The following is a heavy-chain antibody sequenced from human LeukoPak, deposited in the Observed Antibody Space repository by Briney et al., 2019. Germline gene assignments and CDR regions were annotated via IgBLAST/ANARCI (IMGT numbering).Heavy chain of an antibody. Sequence: GGSLRLSCAASGFTFSSYSMNWVRQAPGKGLEWVSYISSSSSTIYYADSVKGRFTISRDNAKNSLYLQMNSLRAEDTAIYYCARGGYDWGQGTLVTVSS. CDR2: ISSSSSTI. CDR1: GFTFSSYS. CDR3: ARGGYD. V-gene: IGHV3-48*04. J-gene: IGHJ4*02. D-gene: IGHD5-12*01.